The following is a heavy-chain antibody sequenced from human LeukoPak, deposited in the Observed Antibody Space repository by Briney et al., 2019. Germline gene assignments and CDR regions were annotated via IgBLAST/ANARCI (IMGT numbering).Heavy chain of an antibody. CDR2: IYYSGST. CDR1: GGSISSYY. CDR3: AGRRDGYNSYYYGMDV. D-gene: IGHD5-24*01. V-gene: IGHV4-59*01. Sequence: SETLPLTCTVSGGSISSYYWSWIRQPPGKGLEWIGYIYYSGSTNYNPSLKSRVTISVDTSKNQFSLKLSSVTAADTAVYYCAGRRDGYNSYYYGMDVWGQGTMVTVSS. J-gene: IGHJ6*02.